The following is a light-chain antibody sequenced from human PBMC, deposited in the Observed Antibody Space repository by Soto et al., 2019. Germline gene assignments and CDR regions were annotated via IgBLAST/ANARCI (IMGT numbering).Light chain of an antibody. CDR1: QSISSW. V-gene: IGKV1-5*03. CDR2: KAS. Sequence: DIQMTQSPSTLSASVGDRVTITCRASQSISSWLAWYQQKPGKAPKLLIYKASSLESGVPSRFSGSGSGTDLTLNISSLQPDDFATYYCQQYNSYLFTFGPGTNVDIK. J-gene: IGKJ3*01. CDR3: QQYNSYLFT.